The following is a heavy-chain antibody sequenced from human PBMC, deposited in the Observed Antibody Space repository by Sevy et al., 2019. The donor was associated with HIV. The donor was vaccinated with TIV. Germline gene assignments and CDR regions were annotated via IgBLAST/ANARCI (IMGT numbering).Heavy chain of an antibody. V-gene: IGHV3-30*02. CDR3: AKDFETSVRFTITPCMDV. CDR2: IRYDGSNK. D-gene: IGHD5-12*01. J-gene: IGHJ6*02. Sequence: GGSLRLSCAASGFTFSSYGMHWVRQAPGKGLEWVAFIRYDGSNKYYADSLKGRFNISRDNSKNTLYLQMNCLRAEETAVYYCAKDFETSVRFTITPCMDVRGQGTTVTVSS. CDR1: GFTFSSYG.